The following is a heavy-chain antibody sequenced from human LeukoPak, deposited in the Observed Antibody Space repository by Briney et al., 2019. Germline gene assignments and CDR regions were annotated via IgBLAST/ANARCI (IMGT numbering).Heavy chain of an antibody. CDR1: GFTFSNAW. CDR3: TTDYDILTGSNWFDP. V-gene: IGHV3-15*01. CDR2: IKSKTDGGTA. D-gene: IGHD3-9*01. J-gene: IGHJ5*02. Sequence: GGSLRLSCAASGFTFSNAWMSWVRQAPGKGLEWVGRIKSKTDGGTADYAAPVKGRFTISRDDSKNTLYLQMNSLKTEDTAVYYCTTDYDILTGSNWFDPWGQGTLVTVSS.